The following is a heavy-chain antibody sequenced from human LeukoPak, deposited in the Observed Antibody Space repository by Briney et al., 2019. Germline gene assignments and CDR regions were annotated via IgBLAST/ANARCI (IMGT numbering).Heavy chain of an antibody. CDR2: ITNSGNSK. D-gene: IGHD4-17*01. CDR3: ARVGGDYGDYGGAFDI. J-gene: IGHJ3*02. CDR1: EFTFSSYS. Sequence: GGSLRLSCAASEFTFSSYSMNWVRQAPGKGLEWVSYITNSGNSKSYADSVKGRFTISRDNTKNTLYLQMNSLRAEDTAVYYCARVGGDYGDYGGAFDIWGQGTMVTVSS. V-gene: IGHV3-48*01.